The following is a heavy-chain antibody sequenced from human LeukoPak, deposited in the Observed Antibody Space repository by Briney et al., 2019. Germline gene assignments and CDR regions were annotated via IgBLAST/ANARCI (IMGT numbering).Heavy chain of an antibody. D-gene: IGHD6-13*01. Sequence: GGSLRLSCSASGFTFSSYAMHWVRQAPGKGLEYVSAISSNGGSTYYADSVKGRFTISRDDSKNTLYLQMSSLRAEDTAVYYCVKDHAPYSSTDWFDPWAREPWSPSPQ. J-gene: IGHJ5*02. CDR2: ISSNGGST. V-gene: IGHV3-64D*06. CDR1: GFTFSSYA. CDR3: VKDHAPYSSTDWFDP.